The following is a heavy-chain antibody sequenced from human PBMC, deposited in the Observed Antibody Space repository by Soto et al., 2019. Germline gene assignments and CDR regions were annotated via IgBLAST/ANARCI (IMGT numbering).Heavy chain of an antibody. CDR3: ARRRSHGSGSYSNPHYYYYYYGMDV. CDR1: GGSISSSSYY. V-gene: IGHV4-39*01. CDR2: IYYSGST. J-gene: IGHJ6*02. Sequence: SETLSLTCTVSGGSISSSSYYWGWIRQPPGKGLEWIGSIYYSGSTYYNPSLKSRVTISVDTSKNQFSLKLSSVTAADTAVYYCARRRSHGSGSYSNPHYYYYYYGMDVWGQGTTVTVSS. D-gene: IGHD3-10*01.